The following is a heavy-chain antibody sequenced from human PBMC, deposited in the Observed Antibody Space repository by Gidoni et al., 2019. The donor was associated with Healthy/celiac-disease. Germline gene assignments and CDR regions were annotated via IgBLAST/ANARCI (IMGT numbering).Heavy chain of an antibody. D-gene: IGHD6-19*01. CDR1: GFTFGNAW. CDR2: IKSKTDGGTT. J-gene: IGHJ4*02. Sequence: EVQLVESGGGLVKPGGSLGLSCPASGFTFGNAWLSWVRQAPGKGLEWVGRIKSKTDGGTTDYAAPVKGRFTISRDDSKNTLYLQMNSLKTEDTAVYYCTTDHPHSGWYEEYFDYWGQGTLVTVSS. CDR3: TTDHPHSGWYEEYFDY. V-gene: IGHV3-15*01.